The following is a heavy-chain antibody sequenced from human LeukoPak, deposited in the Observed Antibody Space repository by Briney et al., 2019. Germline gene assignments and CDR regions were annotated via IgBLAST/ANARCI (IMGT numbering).Heavy chain of an antibody. V-gene: IGHV3-53*05. CDR1: GFTVSNNY. CDR2: IYSGGST. J-gene: IGHJ3*02. CDR3: ARPRGRTTGTTEGAFDI. D-gene: IGHD1/OR15-1a*01. Sequence: PGGSLRLSCAASGFTVSNNYMTWVRQAPGKGLEWVSIIYSGGSTYYADSVKGRLTISRDNSKNTLYLHMNSLRADDTAVYYCARPRGRTTGTTEGAFDIWGQGTMVTVSS.